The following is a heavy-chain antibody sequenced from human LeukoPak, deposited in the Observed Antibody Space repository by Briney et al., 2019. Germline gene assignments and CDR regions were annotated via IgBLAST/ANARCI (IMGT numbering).Heavy chain of an antibody. D-gene: IGHD1-26*01. CDR3: ARLVTGSNPADF. J-gene: IGHJ4*02. V-gene: IGHV1-46*01. CDR1: GFTLTQYY. Sequence: EASVKVFCKASGFTLTQYYLHWVRQAPGQGLEFVGMISPSGDSPPYAQKFQDRVTMTRDMSTSTVYMELSNLRSEDTAVYFCARLVTGSNPADFWGQGTLVTVSS. CDR2: ISPSGDSP.